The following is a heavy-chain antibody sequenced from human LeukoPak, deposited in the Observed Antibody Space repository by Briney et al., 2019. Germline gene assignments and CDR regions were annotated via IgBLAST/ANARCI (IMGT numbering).Heavy chain of an antibody. Sequence: SVKVSCKASGGTFSSYAISWVRQAPGQGLEWMGGIIPIFGTANYAQKFQGRVTITADESTSTAYMELSSLRSEDTAVYYCARDLPQLNYYGSGSYYTDYYYGMDVWGQGTTVTVSS. CDR3: ARDLPQLNYYGSGSYYTDYYYGMDV. J-gene: IGHJ6*02. D-gene: IGHD3-10*01. CDR1: GGTFSSYA. CDR2: IIPIFGTA. V-gene: IGHV1-69*13.